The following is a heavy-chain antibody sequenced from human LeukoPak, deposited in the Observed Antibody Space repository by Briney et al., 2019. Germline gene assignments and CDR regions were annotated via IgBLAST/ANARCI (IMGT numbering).Heavy chain of an antibody. CDR2: ISGSSSYI. CDR1: GFTFSSYS. V-gene: IGHV3-21*01. J-gene: IGHJ4*02. CDR3: ARAVYYYSDSSGYYRNYFDY. Sequence: GESLRLSCAVSGFTFSSYSMNWVRQAPGKGLEWVSSISGSSSYIYYADSVKGRFTISRDNAKNSLYLQMNSLRAEDTAVYYCARAVYYYSDSSGYYRNYFDYWGQGTLVTVSS. D-gene: IGHD3-22*01.